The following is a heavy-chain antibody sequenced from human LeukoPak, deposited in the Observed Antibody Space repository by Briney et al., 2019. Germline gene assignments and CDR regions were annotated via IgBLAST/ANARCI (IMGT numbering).Heavy chain of an antibody. CDR1: GFTFSSYA. CDR3: AKVPVPVIGAAGPFDY. CDR2: INGSGGST. J-gene: IGHJ4*02. V-gene: IGHV3-23*01. D-gene: IGHD6-13*01. Sequence: GGSLRLSCAASGFTFSSYAMSWVRQAPGKGLEWVSDINGSGGSTYYADSVKGRFTISRDNSKNTLYLQMNSLRAEDTAVYYCAKVPVPVIGAAGPFDYWGQGTLVTVSS.